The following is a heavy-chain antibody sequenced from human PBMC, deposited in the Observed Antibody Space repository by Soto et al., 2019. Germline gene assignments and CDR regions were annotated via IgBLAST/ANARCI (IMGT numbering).Heavy chain of an antibody. V-gene: IGHV3-30*18. CDR3: AKAVFCSSASCYGDLFDY. J-gene: IGHJ4*02. CDR1: GFTFNNYA. D-gene: IGHD2-2*01. Sequence: GGSLRLSCAASGFTFNNYAMSWVRQAPGKGLEWVAVISYDGSNKYYADSVKGRFTIPRDNSKNTLYLQMNSLRAEDTAVYYCAKAVFCSSASCYGDLFDYWGQGTLVTVSS. CDR2: ISYDGSNK.